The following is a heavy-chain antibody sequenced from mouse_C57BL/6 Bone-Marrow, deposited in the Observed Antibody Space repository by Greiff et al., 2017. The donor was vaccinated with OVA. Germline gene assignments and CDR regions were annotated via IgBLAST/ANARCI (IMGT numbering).Heavy chain of an antibody. V-gene: IGHV1-53*01. CDR1: GYTFTSYW. D-gene: IGHD2-4*01. Sequence: QVQLQQSGTELVKPGASVKLSCKASGYTFTSYWMHWVKQRPGQGLEWIGNINPSNGGTNYNEKFKSKATLTVDKSSSTAYMQLSSLTSEDSAVYYCARGRGYDYDAAWFAYWGQGTLVTVSA. CDR3: ARGRGYDYDAAWFAY. CDR2: INPSNGGT. J-gene: IGHJ3*01.